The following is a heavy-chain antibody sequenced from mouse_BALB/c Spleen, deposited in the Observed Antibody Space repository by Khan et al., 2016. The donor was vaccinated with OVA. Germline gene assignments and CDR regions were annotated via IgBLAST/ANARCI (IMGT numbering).Heavy chain of an antibody. CDR1: GYTFTDYA. Sequence: QVRLQQSGPEVVRPGVSVKISCKGSGYTFTDYAMHWVKQSHAKSLEWIGLISIYSGNTNYKQKFKGKATMTVDKSSSTAYMELARLTSEDSASYYCTRPAYDGYYDYWGQGTTLTVSS. V-gene: IGHV1S137*01. J-gene: IGHJ2*01. CDR2: ISIYSGNT. CDR3: TRPAYDGYYDY. D-gene: IGHD2-3*01.